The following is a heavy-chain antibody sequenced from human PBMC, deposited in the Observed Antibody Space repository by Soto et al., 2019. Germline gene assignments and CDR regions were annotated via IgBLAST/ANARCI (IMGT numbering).Heavy chain of an antibody. CDR3: AQDLPLRIVMVRGVNGLGYDY. Sequence: QVQLVESGGGVVQPGRSLRLSCAASGFTFSDYGMHWVRQAPGKGLEWVAVISYDGDNQYYVDSVKGRFTISRDNSKNTLYLQMNSLRAEDTAVYYCAQDLPLRIVMVRGVNGLGYDYWGQGTLVTVSS. V-gene: IGHV3-30*18. D-gene: IGHD3-10*01. J-gene: IGHJ4*02. CDR2: ISYDGDNQ. CDR1: GFTFSDYG.